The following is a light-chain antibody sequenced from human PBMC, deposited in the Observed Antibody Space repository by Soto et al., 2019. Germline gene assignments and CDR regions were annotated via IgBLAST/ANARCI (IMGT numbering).Light chain of an antibody. CDR3: QQYGSSGT. V-gene: IGKV3-20*01. Sequence: EIVLKQSPGTLSLSPVERATLSCRASQSVSNNYLAWYQQKPGQAPRLLIYGASNRATGIPDRFSGSGSGTDFTLTISRLEPEDFAVYYCQQYGSSGTFGQGTKVEIK. CDR1: QSVSNNY. J-gene: IGKJ1*01. CDR2: GAS.